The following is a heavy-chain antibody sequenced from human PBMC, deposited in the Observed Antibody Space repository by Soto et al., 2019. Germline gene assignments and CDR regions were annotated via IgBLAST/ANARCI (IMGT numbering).Heavy chain of an antibody. Sequence: PGGSLRLSCAASGFTFSTYAMDWVRQAPGKGLEWVSAISATAGDTYYADSVRGRFTISRDNSMNALYLQMNSLRVEDTAVYYCALPRGYGVFDAYDIWGQGTMVTVSS. V-gene: IGHV3-23*01. D-gene: IGHD4-17*01. CDR2: ISATAGDT. CDR1: GFTFSTYA. CDR3: ALPRGYGVFDAYDI. J-gene: IGHJ3*02.